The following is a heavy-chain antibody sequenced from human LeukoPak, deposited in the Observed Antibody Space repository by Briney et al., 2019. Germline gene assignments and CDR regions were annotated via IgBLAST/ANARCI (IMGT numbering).Heavy chain of an antibody. CDR3: ARHRRADFRPGGPIDH. D-gene: IGHD3-3*01. J-gene: IGHJ4*02. V-gene: IGHV4-39*01. CDR1: GGSISSSSYY. CDR2: IYYTGSI. Sequence: SETLSLTCTVSGGSISSSSYYWDWIRQPPGKGLEWIASIYYTGSIYYNPSLKSRVTISVDTSKNQFSLNVNSVTAADTAVYYCARHRRADFRPGGPIDHWGQGTLVTVSS.